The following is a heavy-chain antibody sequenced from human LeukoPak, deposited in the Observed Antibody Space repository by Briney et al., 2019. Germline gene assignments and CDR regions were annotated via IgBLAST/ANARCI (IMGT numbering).Heavy chain of an antibody. Sequence: GASVKVSCKVSGYTFTTYAMHWVRQAPGQGLEWMGWINPNSGGTNYAQKFQGRVTMTRDTSISTAYMELSRLRSDDTAVYYCARDPYYGSGLGYYYYYMDVWGKGTTVTISS. D-gene: IGHD3-10*01. CDR3: ARDPYYGSGLGYYYYYMDV. CDR1: GYTFTTYA. J-gene: IGHJ6*03. CDR2: INPNSGGT. V-gene: IGHV1-2*02.